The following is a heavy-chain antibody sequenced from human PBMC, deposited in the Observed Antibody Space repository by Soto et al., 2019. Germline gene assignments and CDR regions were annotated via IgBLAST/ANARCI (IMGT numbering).Heavy chain of an antibody. V-gene: IGHV5-51*01. J-gene: IGHJ5*02. D-gene: IGHD2-8*01. CDR1: VYSFTTYG. CDR2: IYPGDSDT. Sequence: GESQKISCTGCVYSFTTYGSAWVRQMPGKGLEWRGIIYPGDSDTRYSPSFQGQVTISSDKSISTVYLQWSSLKASDTAMYYCARGYGTTNICDRRCEPWRQGPLVIV. CDR3: ARGYGTTNICDRRCEP.